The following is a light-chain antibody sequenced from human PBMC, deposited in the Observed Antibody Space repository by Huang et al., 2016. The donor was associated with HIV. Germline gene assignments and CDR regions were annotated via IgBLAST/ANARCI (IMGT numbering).Light chain of an antibody. CDR2: GAA. Sequence: EIVLTQSPGTLSVSPGERATLSCRASQSVSGAYLVWYQQRPGQTPRRLIYGAASRATGIPDRFSGSGSGTDFTLTISRLESEDFAVYYCQQYGSSPTFGQGTKVDIK. CDR1: QSVSGAY. CDR3: QQYGSSPT. J-gene: IGKJ1*01. V-gene: IGKV3-20*01.